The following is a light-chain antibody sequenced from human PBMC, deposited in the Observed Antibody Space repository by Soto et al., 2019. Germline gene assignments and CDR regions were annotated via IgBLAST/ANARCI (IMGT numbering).Light chain of an antibody. CDR3: QRYGNSPLT. CDR1: QSVSSSQ. CDR2: GAS. Sequence: EIVLTQSPGTLSLSPWEGATLSCRAGQSVSSSQLAWYQQKPGQAPRLLVYGASSRATGIPERFSGSVSETDFTLSISRLEPEDFAVYYCQRYGNSPLTFGQGTRLE. V-gene: IGKV3-20*01. J-gene: IGKJ5*01.